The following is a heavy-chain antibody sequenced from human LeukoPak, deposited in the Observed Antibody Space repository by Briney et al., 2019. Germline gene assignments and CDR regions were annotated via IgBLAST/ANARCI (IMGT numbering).Heavy chain of an antibody. J-gene: IGHJ3*02. D-gene: IGHD1-26*01. CDR3: AKSQIVGTTRSLDT. CDR1: GFTFTSYD. CDR2: IRGSGGST. Sequence: PPGGSLRLSCAASGFTFTSYDMSWVRQAPGKGLEWVSGIRGSGGSTYYADSVKGRFTISRDNSRNTLNLQMSSLRAEDTAVYYCAKSQIVGTTRSLDTWGQGTMVTVSS. V-gene: IGHV3-23*01.